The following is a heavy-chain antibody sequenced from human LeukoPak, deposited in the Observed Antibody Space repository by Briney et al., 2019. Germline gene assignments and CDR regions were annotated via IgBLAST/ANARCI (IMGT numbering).Heavy chain of an antibody. CDR2: INPNSGGT. V-gene: IGHV1-2*02. J-gene: IGHJ4*02. CDR3: ARVWGNDYSNY. CDR1: GYTFTSYG. D-gene: IGHD4-11*01. Sequence: GASVKVSCKASGYTFTSYGIRWVRQAPGQGLEWMGWINPNSGGTNYAQKFQGRVTMTRDTSISTAYMELSRLRSDDTAVYYCARVWGNDYSNYWGQGTLVTVSS.